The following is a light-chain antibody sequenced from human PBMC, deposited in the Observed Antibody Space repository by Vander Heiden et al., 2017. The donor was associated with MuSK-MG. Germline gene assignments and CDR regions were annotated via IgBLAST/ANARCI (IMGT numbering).Light chain of an antibody. CDR2: DVS. V-gene: IGLV2-14*03. J-gene: IGLJ2*01. CDR1: SSDVGGYNY. CDR3: SSYTSSSTLV. Sequence: QSALTQPASVSGSPGQSITISCTGTSSDVGGYNYVSWYQQHPGKAPKLMMYDVSNRPSGVSNRFSGCKSGNTASLTISGLQAEDEADYYCSSYTSSSTLVFGGGTKLTVL.